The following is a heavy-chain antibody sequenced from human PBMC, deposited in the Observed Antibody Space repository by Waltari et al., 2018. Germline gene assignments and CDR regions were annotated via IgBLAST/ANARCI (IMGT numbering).Heavy chain of an antibody. J-gene: IGHJ5*02. Sequence: EVQLVESGVGLVQLGGSLRLSCGGSGLTFSNYWMDWVGQAPGNGLEWGANIKQDGSESHYLDSVKGRFTISRDNAQNLLYLQINSLRDEDTAVYYCSVSLNHWGQGTLVTVSS. V-gene: IGHV3-7*01. CDR2: IKQDGSES. CDR3: SVSLNH. CDR1: GLTFSNYW.